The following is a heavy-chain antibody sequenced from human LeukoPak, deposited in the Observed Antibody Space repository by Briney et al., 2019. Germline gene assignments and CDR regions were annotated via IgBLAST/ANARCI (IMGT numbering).Heavy chain of an antibody. Sequence: GGSLRLSCAASGFTFSNYAMSWVRQAPGKGLECVSVISGGGGSTYYADSVTGRFTISRDNSKNTLYLQMNSLRAEDTAVYYCARAGDYYYMDVWGKGTTVTVSS. V-gene: IGHV3-23*01. CDR2: ISGGGGST. J-gene: IGHJ6*03. CDR1: GFTFSNYA. CDR3: ARAGDYYYMDV.